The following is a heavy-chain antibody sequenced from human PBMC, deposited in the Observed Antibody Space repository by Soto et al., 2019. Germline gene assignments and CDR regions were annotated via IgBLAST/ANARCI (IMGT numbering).Heavy chain of an antibody. D-gene: IGHD1-1*01. CDR2: ISSSLGHT. Sequence: PGGSLRLSGVASGFDFSDFHISWVRQAPGKGLEWISYISSSLGHTDYAESVKGRFTISRDNAKSSVFLEMSDLRSDDTAVYYCAANWNLGLNFCGQGTLVTFSS. V-gene: IGHV3-11*03. J-gene: IGHJ4*02. CDR3: AANWNLGLNF. CDR1: GFDFSDFH.